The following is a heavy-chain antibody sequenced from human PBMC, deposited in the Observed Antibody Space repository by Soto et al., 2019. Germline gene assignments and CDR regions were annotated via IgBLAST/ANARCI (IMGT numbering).Heavy chain of an antibody. Sequence: SETLSLTCTVSGGSIYRSGYYWGWIRQPPGRGLEWIGNIDYNGGTYSNPSLKSRVTISRDTSKSQFSLKLTSVTAADTALYYCGKVLVGATGHTDSDSWGPGTLVTVSS. V-gene: IGHV4-39*01. CDR2: IDYNGGT. CDR1: GGSIYRSGYY. J-gene: IGHJ4*02. D-gene: IGHD2-15*01. CDR3: GKVLVGATGHTDSDS.